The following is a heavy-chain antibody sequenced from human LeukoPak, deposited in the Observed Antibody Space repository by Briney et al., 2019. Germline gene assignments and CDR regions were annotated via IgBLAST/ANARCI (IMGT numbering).Heavy chain of an antibody. J-gene: IGHJ3*02. Sequence: SETLSLTCTVSGGSISSGGYYWNWIRQPPGKGLEWIGYIYHSGSTYYNPSLKSRVTISVDRSKNQFSLKLSSVTAADTAVYYCASLITGTTDDAFDIWGQGTMVTVSS. CDR2: IYHSGST. CDR3: ASLITGTTDDAFDI. V-gene: IGHV4-30-2*01. CDR1: GGSISSGGYY. D-gene: IGHD1-7*01.